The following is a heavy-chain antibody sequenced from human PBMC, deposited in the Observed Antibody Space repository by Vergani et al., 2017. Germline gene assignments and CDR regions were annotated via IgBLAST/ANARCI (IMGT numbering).Heavy chain of an antibody. CDR3: AGREGSSSSWYLGVYYYGMDV. CDR1: GFTFSSYW. V-gene: IGHV3-7*02. D-gene: IGHD6-13*01. CDR2: IKQDGSEK. J-gene: IGHJ6*02. Sequence: EVQLVESGGGLVQPGGSLRLSCAASGFTFSSYWMSWVRQAPGKGLEWVANIKQDGSEKYYVDSVKGRFTISRDNAKNSLYLQMNSLRAEDTAVYYCAGREGSSSSWYLGVYYYGMDVWGQGTTVTVSS.